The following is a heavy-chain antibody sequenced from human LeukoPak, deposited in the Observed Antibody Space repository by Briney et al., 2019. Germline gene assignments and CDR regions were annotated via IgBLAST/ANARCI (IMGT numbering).Heavy chain of an antibody. D-gene: IGHD4-23*01. J-gene: IGHJ3*02. V-gene: IGHV3-11*04. Sequence: GGSLRLSCAASGFTFSDYYMSWIRQAPGKGLEWVSYISSSGSTIYYADSVKGRFTISRDNAKNSLYLQMNSLKAEDTAVYYCARITVVTPDAFDIWGQGTMVTVSS. CDR3: ARITVVTPDAFDI. CDR2: ISSSGSTI. CDR1: GFTFSDYY.